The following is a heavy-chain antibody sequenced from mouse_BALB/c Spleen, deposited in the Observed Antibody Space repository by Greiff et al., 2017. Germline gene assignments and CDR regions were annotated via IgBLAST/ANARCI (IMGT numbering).Heavy chain of an antibody. CDR2: IRNKANGYTT. Sequence: EVQLVESGGGLVQPGGSLRLSCATSGFTFTDYYMSWVRQPPGKALEWLGFIRNKANGYTTEYSASVKGRFTISRDNSQSILYLQMNTLRAEDSATYYCARDSDGYFEGFDYWGQGTTRTVSS. D-gene: IGHD2-3*01. CDR1: GFTFTDYY. V-gene: IGHV7-3*02. CDR3: ARDSDGYFEGFDY. J-gene: IGHJ2*01.